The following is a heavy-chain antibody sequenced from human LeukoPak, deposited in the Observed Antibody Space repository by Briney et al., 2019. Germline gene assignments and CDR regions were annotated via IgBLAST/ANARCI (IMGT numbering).Heavy chain of an antibody. CDR2: IYPGDSDT. Sequence: GESLKISCKGSGYTFSSYWIAWVRQMPGKGLEWMGIIYPGDSDTRYNPSFQGQVTISADRSISTAYLQWSSLKASDTAMYYCARQDARGYYYYGMDVWGQGTTVTVSS. CDR1: GYTFSSYW. CDR3: ARQDARGYYYYGMDV. D-gene: IGHD6-6*01. V-gene: IGHV5-51*01. J-gene: IGHJ6*02.